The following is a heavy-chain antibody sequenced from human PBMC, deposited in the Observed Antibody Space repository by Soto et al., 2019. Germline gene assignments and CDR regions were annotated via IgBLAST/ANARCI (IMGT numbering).Heavy chain of an antibody. CDR3: ARDWNGDKYFDP. J-gene: IGHJ5*02. D-gene: IGHD4-17*01. CDR1: GITATNGH. Sequence: EVQLVESGGGLIQPGGSLRLSCAASGITATNGHMSWVRQAPGKGLEWVSVIFSDDNTYYADSVKGRFTISRDTSEDTVYLQMNSLRAEDTAVYYCARDWNGDKYFDPWDKGTLVTVSS. V-gene: IGHV3-53*01. CDR2: IFSDDNT.